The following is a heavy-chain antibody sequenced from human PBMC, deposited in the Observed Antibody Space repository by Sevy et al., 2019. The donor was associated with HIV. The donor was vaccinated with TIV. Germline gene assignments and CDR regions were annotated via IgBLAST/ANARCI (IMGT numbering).Heavy chain of an antibody. V-gene: IGHV3-23*01. D-gene: IGHD1-7*01. Sequence: GGSLRLSCAASGFTFSSYAMSWVRQAPGKGLEWVSGISGSGGSTYYADSVKGRFTISRDNSKNTLYLQMNSLRAEDTAVYYCAKGVLELELHDAFDIWGQGTMVTVSS. CDR3: AKGVLELELHDAFDI. CDR2: ISGSGGST. J-gene: IGHJ3*02. CDR1: GFTFSSYA.